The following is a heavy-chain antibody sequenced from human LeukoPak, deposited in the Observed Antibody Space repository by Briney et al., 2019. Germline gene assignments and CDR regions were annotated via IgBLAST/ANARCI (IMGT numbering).Heavy chain of an antibody. CDR3: AKAPDDSSAKNAFDI. CDR1: GFTVSSNY. Sequence: GGSLRLSCAASGFTVSSNYMSWVRQAPGKGLEWVSVIYSGGSTYYADSVKGRFTISRDNSKNTLYLQMNSLRAEDTAVYYCAKAPDDSSAKNAFDIWGQGTMVTVSS. J-gene: IGHJ3*02. CDR2: IYSGGST. V-gene: IGHV3-53*01. D-gene: IGHD3-22*01.